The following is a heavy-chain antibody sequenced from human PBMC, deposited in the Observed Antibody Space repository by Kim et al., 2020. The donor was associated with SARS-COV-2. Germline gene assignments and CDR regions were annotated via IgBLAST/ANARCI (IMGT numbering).Heavy chain of an antibody. CDR2: ISYDGSNK. Sequence: GGSLRLSCAASGFTFSSYGMHWVRQAPGKGLEWVAVISYDGSNKYYADSVKGRFTISRDNSKNTLYLQMNSLRAEDTAVYYCAKGAGQWLVLGYFDYWGQGTLVTVSS. V-gene: IGHV3-30*18. D-gene: IGHD6-19*01. J-gene: IGHJ4*02. CDR3: AKGAGQWLVLGYFDY. CDR1: GFTFSSYG.